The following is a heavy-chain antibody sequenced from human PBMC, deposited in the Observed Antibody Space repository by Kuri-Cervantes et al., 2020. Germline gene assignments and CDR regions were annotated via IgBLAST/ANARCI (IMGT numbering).Heavy chain of an antibody. CDR2: ISWDGGST. Sequence: GESLKISCAASGFTFDDYAMHWVRQAPGKGLEWVSLISWDGGSTYYADSVKGRFTISRDNAKNSLYLQMNSLKTEDTAVYYCTRDGGGGSGGFHPLYFDYWGQGTLVTVSS. CDR1: GFTFDDYA. D-gene: IGHD2-15*01. V-gene: IGHV3-43D*04. J-gene: IGHJ4*02. CDR3: TRDGGGGSGGFHPLYFDY.